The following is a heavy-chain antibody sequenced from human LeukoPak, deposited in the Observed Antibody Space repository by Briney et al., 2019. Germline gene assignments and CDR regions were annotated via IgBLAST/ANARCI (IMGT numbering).Heavy chain of an antibody. Sequence: PGGSLRLSCAASGFTFDDYGMNWVRQAPGKGLEWVSSISSSSSYIYYADSVKGRFTISRDNAKNSLYLQMNSLRAEDTAVYYCARSIAARPYGMDVWGKGTTVTVSS. V-gene: IGHV3-21*01. CDR1: GFTFDDYG. D-gene: IGHD6-6*01. J-gene: IGHJ6*04. CDR3: ARSIAARPYGMDV. CDR2: ISSSSSYI.